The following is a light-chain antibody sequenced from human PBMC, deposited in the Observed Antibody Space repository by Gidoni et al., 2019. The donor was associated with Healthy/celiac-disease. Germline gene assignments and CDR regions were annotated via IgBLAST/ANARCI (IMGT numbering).Light chain of an antibody. CDR3: QQYNNWPYT. CDR2: GAS. J-gene: IGKJ2*01. V-gene: IGKV3D-15*01. Sequence: EILMTPSPATLSVSQGERATLSCRASQSVSSNLAWYQQKPGQAPRLLIYGASTRATGIPARFSGSGSGTEFTLTISSLQSGDFAVYYCQQYNNWPYTFGQGTKLEIK. CDR1: QSVSSN.